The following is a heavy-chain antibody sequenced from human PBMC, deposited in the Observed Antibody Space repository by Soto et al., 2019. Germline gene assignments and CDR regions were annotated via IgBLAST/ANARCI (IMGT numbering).Heavy chain of an antibody. D-gene: IGHD6-19*01. CDR1: GYPFSDNQ. V-gene: IGHV1-2*02. CDR3: ARPQTGHSGGSQFDP. Sequence: ASVKVSCKASGYPFSDNQIHWLRRAPGQGLEWMGRINPKSDDTDYAQKFQGRVTISVDTSKNQFSLKLTSVTAADTAVYYCARPQTGHSGGSQFDPWGQGSLVTVSS. CDR2: INPKSDDT. J-gene: IGHJ5*02.